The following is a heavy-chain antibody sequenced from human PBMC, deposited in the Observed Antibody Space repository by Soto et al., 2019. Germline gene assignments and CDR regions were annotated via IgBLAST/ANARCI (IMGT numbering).Heavy chain of an antibody. D-gene: IGHD6-13*01. CDR3: ARVGDSSSWTHFDY. V-gene: IGHV1-2*02. Sequence: GASVKVSCKASGYTFTGYYMHWVRQAPGQGLEWMGWINPNSGGTNYAQKFQGRVTMTRDTSISTAYMELSRLRSDDTAVYYCARVGDSSSWTHFDYWGQGTLVTVSS. J-gene: IGHJ4*02. CDR1: GYTFTGYY. CDR2: INPNSGGT.